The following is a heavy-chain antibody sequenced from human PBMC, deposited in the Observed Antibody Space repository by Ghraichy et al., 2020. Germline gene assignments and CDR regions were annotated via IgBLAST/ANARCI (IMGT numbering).Heavy chain of an antibody. J-gene: IGHJ4*02. CDR2: IKSKTDGGTT. CDR1: GFTFSNAW. CDR3: TTDKGWGYSGYER. D-gene: IGHD5-12*01. Sequence: GESLNISCAASGFTFSNAWMNWVRQAPGKGLEWVGRIKSKTDGGTTDYAAPVKGRFTISRDDSKNTLYLQMNSLKTEDTAVYYCTTDKGWGYSGYERWGQGTLVTVSS. V-gene: IGHV3-15*07.